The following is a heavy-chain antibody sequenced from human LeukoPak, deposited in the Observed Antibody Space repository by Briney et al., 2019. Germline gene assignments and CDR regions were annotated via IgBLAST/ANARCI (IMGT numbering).Heavy chain of an antibody. J-gene: IGHJ6*03. CDR1: GGSISSGDYY. CDR3: ARELPLLQYYYYYYYMDV. CDR2: IYYSGST. D-gene: IGHD1-7*01. Sequence: PSETLSLTCTVSGGSISSGDYYWSWIRQPPGKGLEWIGYIYYSGSTYYNPSLKSRVTISVDTSKNQFSLKLSSVTAADTAVYYCARELPLLQYYYYYYYMDVWGKGTTVTVSS. V-gene: IGHV4-30-4*08.